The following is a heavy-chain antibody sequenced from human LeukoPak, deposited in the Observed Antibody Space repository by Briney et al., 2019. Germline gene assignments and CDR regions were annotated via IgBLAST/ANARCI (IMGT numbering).Heavy chain of an antibody. V-gene: IGHV4-39*01. CDR3: ARHRYRSGSDWIDP. CDR2: MYYSGTT. Sequence: PSETLSLTCTVSGGSISSSSYYWGWIRQPPGTGLEWIGSMYYSGTTYYNPSLKSRVTISVDTSKNQFSLKLSSVTAADTAVYYCARHRYRSGSDWIDPWGQGTLVTVSS. D-gene: IGHD1-26*01. J-gene: IGHJ5*02. CDR1: GGSISSSSYY.